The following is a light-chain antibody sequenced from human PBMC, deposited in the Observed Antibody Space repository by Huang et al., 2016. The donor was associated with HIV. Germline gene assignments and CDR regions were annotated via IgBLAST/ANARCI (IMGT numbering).Light chain of an antibody. J-gene: IGKJ4*01. CDR1: QSVSSN. Sequence: EIVMTQSPATMSASPGERVTLSCRASQSVSSNLAWYQQKPRQGPRLLIYGASTRATGVPVRFSGSGSGTEFSLTISSLQSEDIALYYCQHYHNWPPLTFGGGTKVEIK. CDR2: GAS. V-gene: IGKV3-15*01. CDR3: QHYHNWPPLT.